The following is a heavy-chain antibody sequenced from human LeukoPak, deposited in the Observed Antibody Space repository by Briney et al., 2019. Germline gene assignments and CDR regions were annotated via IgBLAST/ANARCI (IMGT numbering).Heavy chain of an antibody. CDR3: ASWGGVVPAAMTYEFDY. V-gene: IGHV1-8*02. CDR2: MNPNSGNT. Sequence: GASVKVSCKASGYTFTGYGISWVRQAPGQGLEWMGWMNPNSGNTGYAQKFQGRVTMTRNTSISTAYMELSSLRSEDTAVYYCASWGGVVPAAMTYEFDYWGQGTLVTVSS. J-gene: IGHJ4*02. CDR1: GYTFTGYG. D-gene: IGHD2-2*01.